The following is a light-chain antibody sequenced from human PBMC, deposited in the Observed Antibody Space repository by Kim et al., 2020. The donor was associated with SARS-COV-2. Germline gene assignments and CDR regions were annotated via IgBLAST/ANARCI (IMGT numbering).Light chain of an antibody. V-gene: IGLV2-11*01. CDR1: SSYVGGYTY. Sequence: GQSVTISCTGTSSYVGGYTYVSWYQQHPGKAPKLMIYDVSTRPSGVPDRFSGSKSGNTASLTISGLQAEDEADYYCCSYAGSYTWVFGGGTQLTVL. J-gene: IGLJ3*02. CDR3: CSYAGSYTWV. CDR2: DVS.